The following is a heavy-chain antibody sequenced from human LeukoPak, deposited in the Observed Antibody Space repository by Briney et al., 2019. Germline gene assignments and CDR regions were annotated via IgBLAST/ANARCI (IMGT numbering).Heavy chain of an antibody. Sequence: ASVKVSCTVSGYTLTELSMHWVRQAPGKGLEWMGGFDPEDGETIYAQKFQGRVTMTRDTSISTAYMELRGLRSEDTAVYYCVRDGEGVAISVNYWFDPWGQGTLVTVSS. CDR2: FDPEDGET. D-gene: IGHD3-10*01. V-gene: IGHV1-24*01. J-gene: IGHJ5*02. CDR1: GYTLTELS. CDR3: VRDGEGVAISVNYWFDP.